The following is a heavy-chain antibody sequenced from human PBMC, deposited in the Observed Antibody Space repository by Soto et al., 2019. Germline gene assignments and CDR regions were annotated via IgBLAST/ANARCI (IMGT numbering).Heavy chain of an antibody. CDR1: GNSFSNYW. CDR2: IYPADSDT. Sequence: GESLKISCKGSGNSFSNYWINWVRQMPGKALEWMGIIYPADSDTRYSPSFQGQVTISADKSISTAYLQWSSLKASDTAMYYCARQIGQGFDSWGQGPLVTVAS. J-gene: IGHJ5*01. CDR3: ARQIGQGFDS. V-gene: IGHV5-51*01.